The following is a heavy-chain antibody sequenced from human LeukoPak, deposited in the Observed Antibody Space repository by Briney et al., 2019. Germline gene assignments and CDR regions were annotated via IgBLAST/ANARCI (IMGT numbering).Heavy chain of an antibody. CDR1: GGSFSGYY. D-gene: IGHD6-19*01. Sequence: SETLSLTCAVYGGSFSGYYWSWIRQPPGKGLEWIGEINHSGSTNYNPSLKSRVTISVDTSKNQFSLKLSPVTAADTAVYYCARGTRKQWVVPTFDYWGQGTLVTVSS. V-gene: IGHV4-34*01. CDR2: INHSGST. J-gene: IGHJ4*02. CDR3: ARGTRKQWVVPTFDY.